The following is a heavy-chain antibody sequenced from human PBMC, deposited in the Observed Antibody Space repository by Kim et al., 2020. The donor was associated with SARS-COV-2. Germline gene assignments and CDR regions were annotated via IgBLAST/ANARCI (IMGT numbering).Heavy chain of an antibody. CDR3: ARENMSGAFDI. D-gene: IGHD3-10*02. CDR2: IGTAGDT. Sequence: AGSLRLSCAASGFTFSSYDMHWVRQATGKGLEWVSAIGTAGDTYYPGSVKGRFTISRENAKNSLYLQMNSLRAGDTAVYYCARENMSGAFDIWGQGTMVTVSS. J-gene: IGHJ3*02. V-gene: IGHV3-13*04. CDR1: GFTFSSYD.